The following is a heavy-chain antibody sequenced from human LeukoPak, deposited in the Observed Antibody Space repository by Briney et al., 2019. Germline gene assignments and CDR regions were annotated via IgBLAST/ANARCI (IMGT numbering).Heavy chain of an antibody. CDR1: GYTYTSYY. Sequence: ASVKVSCKASGYTYTSYYMHWVRQAPGQGLEWMGIINPSGGSTSYAQKFQGRVTMTRDTSTSTVYMELSSLRSEDTAVYYCASSGVRGFFDYWGQGTLVTVSS. CDR3: ASSGVRGFFDY. V-gene: IGHV1-46*01. CDR2: INPSGGST. D-gene: IGHD3-10*01. J-gene: IGHJ4*02.